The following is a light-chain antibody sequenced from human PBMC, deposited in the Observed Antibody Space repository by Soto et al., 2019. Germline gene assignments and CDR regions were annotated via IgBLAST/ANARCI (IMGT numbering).Light chain of an antibody. V-gene: IGLV3-21*02. CDR1: NIGGKS. CDR3: QVWDSNNDHYV. J-gene: IGLJ1*01. CDR2: DDS. Sequence: SYELTQPPSVSVAPGQTARITCGGNNIGGKSVHWYQQKPGQAPVLVVYDDSDRPSGIPDRFSGSNSGDTATLTIRRVEAGDEADYYCQVWDSNNDHYVFGTGTKVTVL.